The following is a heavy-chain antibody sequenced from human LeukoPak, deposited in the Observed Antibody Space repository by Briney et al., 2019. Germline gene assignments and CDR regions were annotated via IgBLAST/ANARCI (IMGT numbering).Heavy chain of an antibody. V-gene: IGHV3-23*01. CDR1: GFTFSSYA. J-gene: IGHJ4*02. CDR2: ISGSGGST. D-gene: IGHD3-10*01. CDR3: AKDRLELWFGGRSDYFDY. Sequence: GGSLRLSCAASGFTFSSYAMSWVSQAPGKGLEWVSAISGSGGSTYCADSVKGRFTISRDNSKNTLYLQMNSLRAEDTAVYYCAKDRLELWFGGRSDYFDYCGQGTLVTVSS.